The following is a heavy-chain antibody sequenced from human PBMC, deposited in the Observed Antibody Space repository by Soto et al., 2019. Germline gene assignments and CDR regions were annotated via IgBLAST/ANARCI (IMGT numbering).Heavy chain of an antibody. CDR1: GGSISSSSYY. CDR2: IYYSGST. V-gene: IGHV4-39*01. D-gene: IGHD2-21*01. CDR3: ASPNLFHHQGFDY. Sequence: SETLSLTCTVSGGSISSSSYYWGWIRQPPGKGLEWIGSIYYSGSTYYNPSLKSRVTISVDTSKNQFSLKLSSVTAADTAVYYCASPNLFHHQGFDYWGQGTLVTVSS. J-gene: IGHJ4*02.